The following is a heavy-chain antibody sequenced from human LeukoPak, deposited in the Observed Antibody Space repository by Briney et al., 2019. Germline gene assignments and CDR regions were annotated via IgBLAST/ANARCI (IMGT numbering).Heavy chain of an antibody. D-gene: IGHD6-19*01. CDR3: AIASGYSSGWYRYFDY. J-gene: IGHJ4*02. CDR2: IRYDGSNK. CDR1: GFTFSSYG. Sequence: QTGGSLRLSCAASGFTFSSYGMHWVRQAPGEGLEWVAFIRYDGSNKYYADSVKGRFTISRDNSKNTLYLQMNSLRAEDTAVYYCAIASGYSSGWYRYFDYWGQGTLVTVSS. V-gene: IGHV3-30*02.